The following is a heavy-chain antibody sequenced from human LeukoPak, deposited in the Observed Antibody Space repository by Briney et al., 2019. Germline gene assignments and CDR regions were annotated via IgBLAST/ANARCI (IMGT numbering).Heavy chain of an antibody. CDR1: GVSISSYY. V-gene: IGHV4-59*08. Sequence: SETLSLTCTVSGVSISSYYWRWIRQSPGKGLEWIGYVHYSGSTNYNPSLKSRVIISADPPKNQFSLKLNSVTAADTAVYYCARHGGPSDSSGYLYYLDYWGQGTLVTVSS. CDR3: ARHGGPSDSSGYLYYLDY. D-gene: IGHD3-22*01. J-gene: IGHJ4*02. CDR2: VHYSGST.